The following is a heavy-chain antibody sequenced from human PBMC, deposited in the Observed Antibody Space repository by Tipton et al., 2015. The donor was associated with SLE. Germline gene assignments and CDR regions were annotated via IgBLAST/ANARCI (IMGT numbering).Heavy chain of an antibody. V-gene: IGHV4-4*07. D-gene: IGHD6-13*01. Sequence: TLSLTCTVSGGSISSYYWSWIRQPAGKGLEWIGRIYTSGSTNYNPSLKSRVTMSVDTSKNKFSLKLSTVTAAGAAVYYCARSIAAAVADAFDIWGQGTMVTVSS. CDR1: GGSISSYY. CDR2: IYTSGST. J-gene: IGHJ3*02. CDR3: ARSIAAAVADAFDI.